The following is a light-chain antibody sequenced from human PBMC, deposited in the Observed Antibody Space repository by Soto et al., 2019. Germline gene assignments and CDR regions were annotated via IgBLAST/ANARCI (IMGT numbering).Light chain of an antibody. V-gene: IGKV3-15*01. J-gene: IGKJ1*01. Sequence: MVLWQSRGTLSLSQRERATLSCRASQSVSSSHLAWYQQKPGQAPRLLMYDASTRATGVPDRFSGSGSGTEFTLTISILQSEDFAVYYCQQHNKWPRTFGQGTKVDIK. CDR1: QSVSSSH. CDR2: DAS. CDR3: QQHNKWPRT.